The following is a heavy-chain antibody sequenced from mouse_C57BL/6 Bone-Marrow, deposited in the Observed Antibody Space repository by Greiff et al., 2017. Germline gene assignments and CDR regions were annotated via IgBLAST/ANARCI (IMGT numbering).Heavy chain of an antibody. CDR2: IYPGSGNT. CDR3: ARGRGGPWFAY. D-gene: IGHD1-1*02. CDR1: GYTFTDYS. J-gene: IGHJ3*01. Sequence: VQLQQSGAELVRPGASVKLSCKASGYTFTDYSINWVKQRPGQGLEWIARIYPGSGNTYYNEKFKGKATLTADKSSSTAYMQLSSLTSEDSAVYFCARGRGGPWFAYWGQGTLVTVSA. V-gene: IGHV1-76*01.